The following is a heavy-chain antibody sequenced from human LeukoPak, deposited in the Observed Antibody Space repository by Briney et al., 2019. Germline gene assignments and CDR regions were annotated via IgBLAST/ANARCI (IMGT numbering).Heavy chain of an antibody. CDR3: ATGPRSTYSWNYLYYFDY. V-gene: IGHV1-24*01. D-gene: IGHD1-7*01. Sequence: GASVKVSCKVSGYTLTELSMHWVRQAPGKGLEWMGGFDPEDGETIYAQKFQGRVTMTEDTSTDTAYMELSSLRSEDTAVYYCATGPRSTYSWNYLYYFDYWGQGTLVTVSS. CDR2: FDPEDGET. J-gene: IGHJ4*02. CDR1: GYTLTELS.